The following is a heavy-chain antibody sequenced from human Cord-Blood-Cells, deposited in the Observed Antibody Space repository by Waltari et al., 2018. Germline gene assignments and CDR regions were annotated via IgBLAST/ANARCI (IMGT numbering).Heavy chain of an antibody. CDR3: ARDIVGATIFDY. D-gene: IGHD1-26*01. V-gene: IGHV1-69*09. CDR2: IIPILGIA. Sequence: QVQLVQSGAEVKKPGSSVKVSCKASGGTFSSYAISWVRQAPGQGLEWMGRIIPILGIANYAQKFQGRVTITADKSTSTAYMELSSLRSEDTAVYYCARDIVGATIFDYWGQGTLVTVSS. CDR1: GGTFSSYA. J-gene: IGHJ4*02.